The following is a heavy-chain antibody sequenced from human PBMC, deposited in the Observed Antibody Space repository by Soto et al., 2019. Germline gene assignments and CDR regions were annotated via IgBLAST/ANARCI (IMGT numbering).Heavy chain of an antibody. CDR1: GGSISSSNW. Sequence: SETLSLTCAVSGGSISSSNWWSWVRQPPGKGLEWIGEIYHSGSTNYNPSLKSRVTISVDKSKNQFSLKLSSVTAADTAVYYCARSLVGATTAGFAPWGKGTLVTVSS. J-gene: IGHJ5*02. V-gene: IGHV4-4*02. D-gene: IGHD1-26*01. CDR2: IYHSGST. CDR3: ARSLVGATTAGFAP.